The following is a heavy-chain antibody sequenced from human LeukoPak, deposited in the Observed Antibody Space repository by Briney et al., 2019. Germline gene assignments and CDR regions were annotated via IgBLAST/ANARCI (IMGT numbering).Heavy chain of an antibody. V-gene: IGHV4-39*07. Sequence: SETLSLTCTVSGGSISSYSYYWDWIRQPPGRGLEWIGSIYYSGSTYYNPSLKSRVTISVDTSKNQFSLKLSSVTATDTAVYYCARVAVLPAAAGTGWFDPWGQGTLVTVSS. D-gene: IGHD2-2*01. CDR1: GGSISSYSYY. CDR2: IYYSGST. CDR3: ARVAVLPAAAGTGWFDP. J-gene: IGHJ5*02.